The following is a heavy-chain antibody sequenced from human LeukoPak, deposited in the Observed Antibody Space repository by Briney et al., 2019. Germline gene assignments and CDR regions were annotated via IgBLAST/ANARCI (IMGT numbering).Heavy chain of an antibody. CDR3: AKGRVRAPVDY. CDR2: ISYDGSNK. CDR1: GFTFSNYP. D-gene: IGHD3-10*01. J-gene: IGHJ4*02. V-gene: IGHV3-30-3*01. Sequence: GGSLRLSCAASGFTFSNYPMHWVRQAPGKGLEWVAVISYDGSNKYYADSVKGRFTISRDNSKNTLYLQMTSLRAEDTAVYYCAKGRVRAPVDYWGQGTLVTVSS.